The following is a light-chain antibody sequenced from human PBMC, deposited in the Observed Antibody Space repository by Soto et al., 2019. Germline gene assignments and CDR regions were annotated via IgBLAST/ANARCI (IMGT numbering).Light chain of an antibody. J-gene: IGLJ2*01. CDR2: DVS. CDR1: SSDVGAYNY. V-gene: IGLV2-14*03. CDR3: SSYTSSSTLEV. Sequence: QSALTQPASVSGSPGQSITISCTGTSSDVGAYNYVSWYQQHPDKAPKLMIYDVSNWPSGVSNRFSGSKSGNTASLTISGLQAEDEADYYCSSYTSSSTLEVFGGGTKLTVL.